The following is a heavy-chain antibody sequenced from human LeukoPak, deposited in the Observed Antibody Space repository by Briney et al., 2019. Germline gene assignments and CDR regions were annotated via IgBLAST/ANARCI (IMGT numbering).Heavy chain of an antibody. CDR1: GYTFTSYD. Sequence: ASVKVSCKASGYTFTSYDINWVRQATGQGLEWMGWMNPNSGNTGYAQKFQGRVTMTRNTSISTAYMELSSLRSEDTAVYYCARGNCTNGVCYPPTYWGQGTLVTVSS. V-gene: IGHV1-8*01. J-gene: IGHJ4*02. CDR3: ARGNCTNGVCYPPTY. CDR2: MNPNSGNT. D-gene: IGHD2-8*01.